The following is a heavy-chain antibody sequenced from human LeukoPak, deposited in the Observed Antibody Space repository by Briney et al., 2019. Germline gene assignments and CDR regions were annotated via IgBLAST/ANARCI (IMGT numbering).Heavy chain of an antibody. V-gene: IGHV3-53*01. CDR1: GFTVSSNY. CDR3: ERDLFAIGGYYNY. J-gene: IGHJ4*02. Sequence: PGGSLRLSCAASGFTVSSNYMSWVRQAPGKGLEWVSVIYSGGSTYYADSVKGRFTISRDNSKNTLYLQMNSLRAEDTAVYYCERDLFAIGGYYNYWGQGTLVTVSS. CDR2: IYSGGST. D-gene: IGHD3-22*01.